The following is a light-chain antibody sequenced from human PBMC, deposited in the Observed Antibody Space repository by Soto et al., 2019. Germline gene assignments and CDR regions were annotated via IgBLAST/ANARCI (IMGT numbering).Light chain of an antibody. V-gene: IGLV2-14*03. CDR2: DVS. J-gene: IGLJ1*01. Sequence: LTQPASVSGSPGQAITISCSGTSSDVGAFNYVSWYQQHPGKAPKLMIYDVSNRPSGVSNRFSGSKSGNTASLTISGLRAEDEADYYCNSYTSNNTYVFGTGTRSPS. CDR3: NSYTSNNTYV. CDR1: SSDVGAFNY.